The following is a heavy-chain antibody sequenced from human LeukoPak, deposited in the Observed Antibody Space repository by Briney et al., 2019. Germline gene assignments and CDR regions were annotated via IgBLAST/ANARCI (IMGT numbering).Heavy chain of an antibody. D-gene: IGHD4-23*01. Sequence: GGSLRLSCAASGFSFSSYGMHWVRQAPGKGLEWVAVIWYDGSNKYYADSVKGRFTISRDNSKNTLYLQMNSLRAEDTAVYYCAKDRQLHDYGGNSYYFDYWGQGTLVTVSS. CDR2: IWYDGSNK. V-gene: IGHV3-33*06. CDR3: AKDRQLHDYGGNSYYFDY. J-gene: IGHJ4*02. CDR1: GFSFSSYG.